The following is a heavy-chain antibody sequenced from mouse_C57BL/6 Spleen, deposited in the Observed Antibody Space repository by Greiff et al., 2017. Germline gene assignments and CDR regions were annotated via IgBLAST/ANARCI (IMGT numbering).Heavy chain of an antibody. CDR1: GYTFTDYN. CDR2: INPNNGGT. J-gene: IGHJ4*01. Sequence: EVQLQQSGPELVKPGASVKIPCKASGYTFTDYNMDWVKQSHGKSLEWIGDINPNNGGTNYNQKFKGRATLTVDKSSSTAYMGLRSLTSEDTAVYYCARYHYSNYDYAMDYWGQGTSVTVSS. CDR3: ARYHYSNYDYAMDY. D-gene: IGHD2-5*01. V-gene: IGHV1-18*01.